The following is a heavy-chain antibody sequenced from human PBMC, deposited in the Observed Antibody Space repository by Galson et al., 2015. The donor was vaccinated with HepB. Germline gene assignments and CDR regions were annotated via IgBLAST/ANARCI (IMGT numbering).Heavy chain of an antibody. CDR2: INAGNGNT. CDR1: GYTFTSYA. D-gene: IGHD2-2*01. J-gene: IGHJ5*02. Sequence: SVKVSCKASGYTFTSYAMHWVRQAPGQRLEWMGWINAGNGNTKYSQKFQGRVTITRDTSASTAYMELSSLRSEDTAVYYCARDHGVVPAALGPANHWGQGTLVTVSS. V-gene: IGHV1-3*01. CDR3: ARDHGVVPAALGPANH.